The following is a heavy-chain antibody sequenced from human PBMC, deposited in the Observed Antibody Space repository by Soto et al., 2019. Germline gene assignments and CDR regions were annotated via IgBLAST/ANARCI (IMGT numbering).Heavy chain of an antibody. CDR3: TRGPRPISTGTGAY. V-gene: IGHV3-74*01. CDR2: IYNDGTYS. CDR1: GFIFKMYR. J-gene: IGHJ4*02. Sequence: EVQLVESGGGLVPPGGSVRLSCAASGFIFKMYRMHWVRQNPGKGLVWISRIYNDGTYSDYADSVRGRFTISRDNVNDTLYLQMNNLRAEASGLYYCTRGPRPISTGTGAYWGQGTQVTVSS. D-gene: IGHD3-10*01.